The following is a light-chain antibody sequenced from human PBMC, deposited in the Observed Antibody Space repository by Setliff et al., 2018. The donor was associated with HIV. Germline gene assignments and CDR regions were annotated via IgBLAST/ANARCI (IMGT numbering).Light chain of an antibody. J-gene: IGLJ3*02. V-gene: IGLV1-40*01. CDR3: QSYDSSLSGDWV. CDR1: SSNIGAGYD. Sequence: QSVLTQPPSVSGAPGQRVTISCTGSSSNIGAGYDVHWYQQLPGTAPKLLIYGNSNRPSGVPDRFSGSKSGTSASLAITGLQAEDEADYYCQSYDSSLSGDWVFGGGTKVTDL. CDR2: GNS.